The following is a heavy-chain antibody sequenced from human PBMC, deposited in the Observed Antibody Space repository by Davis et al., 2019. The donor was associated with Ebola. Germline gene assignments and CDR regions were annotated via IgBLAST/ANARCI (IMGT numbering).Heavy chain of an antibody. CDR2: INPNSGGT. CDR1: GYTFTGYY. V-gene: IGHV1-2*02. J-gene: IGHJ5*02. Sequence: ASVKVSCKASGYTFTGYYMHWVRQAPGQGLEWMGWINPNSGGTNYAQKFQGRVTMTRDTSISTAYMELSRLRSDDTAVYYWARDRPAAIRSVNWFDPWGQGTLVTVSS. CDR3: ARDRPAAIRSVNWFDP. D-gene: IGHD2-2*02.